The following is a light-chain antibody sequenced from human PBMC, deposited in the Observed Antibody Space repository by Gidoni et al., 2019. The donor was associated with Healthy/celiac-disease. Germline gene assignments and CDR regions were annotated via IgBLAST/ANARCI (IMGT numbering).Light chain of an antibody. Sequence: ELVLTHSPATLSLSPGERATLSCRASQIVSSYLAWYQQKPDQAPRLLIYDASNRATGIPARFSGSGSGTDFTLTISSLEPEDFAVYYCQQRSNWPPTTFGGGTKVEIK. CDR2: DAS. CDR1: QIVSSY. V-gene: IGKV3-11*01. J-gene: IGKJ4*01. CDR3: QQRSNWPPTT.